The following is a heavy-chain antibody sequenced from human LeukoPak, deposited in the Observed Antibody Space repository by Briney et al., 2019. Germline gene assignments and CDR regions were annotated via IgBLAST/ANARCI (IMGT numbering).Heavy chain of an antibody. D-gene: IGHD3-9*01. V-gene: IGHV1-2*02. Sequence: ASVKVSCKTSGYTFNDYYVHWVRQAPGQGLEWMGWINPNSGRTNYAPKFQGRVTLTTDTSISTAYMELSGLISGDTALYYCARDSSDLLTGYYHFWGQGTLVTVSS. J-gene: IGHJ4*02. CDR1: GYTFNDYY. CDR3: ARDSSDLLTGYYHF. CDR2: INPNSGRT.